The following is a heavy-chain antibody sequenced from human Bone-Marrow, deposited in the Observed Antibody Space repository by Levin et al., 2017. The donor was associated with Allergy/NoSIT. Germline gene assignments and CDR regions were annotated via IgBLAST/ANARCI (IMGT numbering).Heavy chain of an antibody. V-gene: IGHV3-15*01. D-gene: IGHD3-10*02. CDR2: ITTKSDGETT. CDR1: GFSFSKAW. J-gene: IGHJ6*02. Sequence: NTGGSLRLSCAASGFSFSKAWMSWVRQAPGKGLEWVGRITTKSDGETTDYAAPGKGRFTISRDDSKDTVYLQVNSLSTEDTGVYYCSIAKIRMFSAEIRGDYYFYGMDVSGQGTTVTVSS. CDR3: SIAKIRMFSAEIRGDYYFYGMDV.